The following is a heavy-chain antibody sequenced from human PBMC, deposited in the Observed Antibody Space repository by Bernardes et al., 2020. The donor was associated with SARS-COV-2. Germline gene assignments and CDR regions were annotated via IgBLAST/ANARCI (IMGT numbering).Heavy chain of an antibody. D-gene: IGHD6-19*01. CDR2: ISHSGST. CDR3: ARVAAGYYYQYGMDV. V-gene: IGHV4-34*01. J-gene: IGHJ6*02. CDR1: GGYFSGYY. Sequence: SETLSLTCTVYGGYFSGYYWTWIRQPPGKGLEWIGAISHSGSTKYNPSLKSRVTISVDTSENQFSLKLSSVTAADTAVYYCARVAAGYYYQYGMDVWGQGTTVTVSS.